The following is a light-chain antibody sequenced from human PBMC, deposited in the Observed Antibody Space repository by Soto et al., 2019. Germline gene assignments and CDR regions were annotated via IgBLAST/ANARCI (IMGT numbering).Light chain of an antibody. V-gene: IGKV1-5*01. J-gene: IGKJ1*01. Sequence: DIQITQSPSTLSSSLGDGFSVTCRASQSISRWLAWYQQKPGKAPKRLIYAASNLQSGVPSRFSGSGSGTEFTLTISSLQPEDFATYFCLQHNNYPPTFGQGTKVDIK. CDR2: AAS. CDR1: QSISRW. CDR3: LQHNNYPPT.